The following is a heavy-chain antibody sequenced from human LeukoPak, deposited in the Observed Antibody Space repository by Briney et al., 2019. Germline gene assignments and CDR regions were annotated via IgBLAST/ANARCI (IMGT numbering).Heavy chain of an antibody. CDR1: GFTVSSNY. D-gene: IGHD3-22*01. Sequence: GGSLRLSCAASGFTVSSNYMSWVRQAPGKGLEWVSVIYSGGSTYYADSVKGRFTISRDNSKNTLYLEMNSLRVEDTAVYYCARDPWGGNSGYTGFDYWGQGTLVTVSS. CDR2: IYSGGST. CDR3: ARDPWGGNSGYTGFDY. V-gene: IGHV3-53*01. J-gene: IGHJ4*02.